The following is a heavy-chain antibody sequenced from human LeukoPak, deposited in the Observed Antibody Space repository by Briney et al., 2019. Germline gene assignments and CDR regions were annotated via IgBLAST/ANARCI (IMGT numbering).Heavy chain of an antibody. CDR3: AKDQMWIQLGWFDP. CDR2: ISSSSSYI. V-gene: IGHV3-21*04. CDR1: GFTFSSYS. Sequence: PGGSLRLSCAASGFTFSSYSMNWVRQAPGKGLEWVSSISSSSSYIYYADSVKGRFTISRDNSKNTLYLQMNSLRAEDTAVYYCAKDQMWIQLGWFDPWGQGTLVTVSS. J-gene: IGHJ5*02. D-gene: IGHD5-18*01.